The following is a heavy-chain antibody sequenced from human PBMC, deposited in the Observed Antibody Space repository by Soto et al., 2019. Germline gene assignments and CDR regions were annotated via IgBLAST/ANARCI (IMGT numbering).Heavy chain of an antibody. CDR3: ARIGRPFGVFSHWWFDP. CDR2: IFSTDEK. V-gene: IGHV2-26*01. CDR1: GFSLSNARMG. J-gene: IGHJ5*02. D-gene: IGHD3-16*01. Sequence: QVTLKESGPVLVKPTETLTLTCTVSGFSLSNARMGVSWIRQPPGKALEWLAHIFSTDEKSYSTSLKSRLTISKDTSKSQVVLTMTKMDPVGTATYYFARIGRPFGVFSHWWFDPLGQGTLVTVSS.